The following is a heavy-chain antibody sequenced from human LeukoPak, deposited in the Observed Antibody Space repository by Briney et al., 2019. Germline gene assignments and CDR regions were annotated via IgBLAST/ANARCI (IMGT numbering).Heavy chain of an antibody. CDR3: ASGIAVAGRSGVDWFAP. CDR1: GGTFSSYA. D-gene: IGHD6-19*01. J-gene: IGHJ5*02. V-gene: IGHV1-69*04. CDR2: IIPIFGIA. Sequence: SVKVSCKASGGTFSSYAMSWVRQAPGQGLEWMGRIIPIFGIANYAQKFQGRVTITADKSTSTAYMELSSLRSEDTAVYYCASGIAVAGRSGVDWFAPWGQGTLVTVSS.